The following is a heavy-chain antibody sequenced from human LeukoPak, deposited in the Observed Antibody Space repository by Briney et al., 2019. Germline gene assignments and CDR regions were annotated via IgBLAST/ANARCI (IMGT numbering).Heavy chain of an antibody. J-gene: IGHJ3*01. V-gene: IGHV1-18*01. CDR3: ARDEFFGSRSSGGDAFDV. Sequence: ASVKVSCKASGYTLTSYGISWVRQAPGQGLEWMGWISAYNGDTNYAQKLQGRVTMTTDTSTSTAYLELRSLRFDDTAFYFCARDEFFGSRSSGGDAFDVWGQGTLVTVSS. CDR1: GYTLTSYG. D-gene: IGHD3-10*01. CDR2: ISAYNGDT.